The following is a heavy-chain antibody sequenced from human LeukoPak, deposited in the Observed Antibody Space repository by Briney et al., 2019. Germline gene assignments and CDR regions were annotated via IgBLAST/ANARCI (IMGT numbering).Heavy chain of an antibody. Sequence: GGSLRLSCVGSGFTSIAYALTWARQAPGKGLEWVSGISGGGVTTYYADSVKGRFTISRDNSKNTLYLQMNSLRADDTAIYYCARNQQLGGHSYYYYGMDVWAKGPRSPSP. V-gene: IGHV3-23*01. D-gene: IGHD3-16*01. CDR2: ISGGGVTT. J-gene: IGHJ6*02. CDR3: ARNQQLGGHSYYYYGMDV. CDR1: GFTSIAYA.